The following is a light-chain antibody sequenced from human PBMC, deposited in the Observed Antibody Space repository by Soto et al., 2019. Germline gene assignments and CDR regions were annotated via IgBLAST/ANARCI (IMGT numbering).Light chain of an antibody. CDR3: QQSFSTPRT. Sequence: DIQMTQSPSSLSASVGDRVTISCRASQTINTYVNWYLQKPGKAPKLLIYAASSLHSGVPSRFSGSGSGTYFTLTISSLQPEEFATYDCQQSFSTPRTFGQGTKVEIK. V-gene: IGKV1-39*01. J-gene: IGKJ1*01. CDR1: QTINTY. CDR2: AAS.